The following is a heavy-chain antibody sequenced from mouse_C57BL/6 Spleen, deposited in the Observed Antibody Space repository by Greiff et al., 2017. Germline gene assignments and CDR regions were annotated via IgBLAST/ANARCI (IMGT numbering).Heavy chain of an antibody. V-gene: IGHV1-80*01. Sequence: VQLQQSGAELVKPGASVKISCKASGYAFSSYWMNWVKQRPGKGLEWIGQIYPGDGDTNYTGKFKGKATLTADKSSSTAYMQLSSLTSEDSAVYFCARGSYNSNYRYAMDYWGQGTSVTVSS. CDR1: GYAFSSYW. D-gene: IGHD2-5*01. CDR2: IYPGDGDT. J-gene: IGHJ4*01. CDR3: ARGSYNSNYRYAMDY.